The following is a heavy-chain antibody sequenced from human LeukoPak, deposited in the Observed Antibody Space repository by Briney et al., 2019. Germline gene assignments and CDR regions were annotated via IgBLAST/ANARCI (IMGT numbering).Heavy chain of an antibody. CDR2: IWYDGSNK. Sequence: GGSLRLSCAASGFTFSSYGMHWVRQAPGKGLEWVAVIWYDGSNKYCADSVKGRFTISRDNSKNTLYLQMNSLRAEDTAVYYCARDGGSLGFGTREGAFDIWGQGTMVTVSS. D-gene: IGHD3-10*01. J-gene: IGHJ3*02. CDR1: GFTFSSYG. CDR3: ARDGGSLGFGTREGAFDI. V-gene: IGHV3-33*01.